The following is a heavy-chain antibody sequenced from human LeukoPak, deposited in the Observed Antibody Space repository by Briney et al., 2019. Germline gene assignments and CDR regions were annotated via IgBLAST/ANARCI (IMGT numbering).Heavy chain of an antibody. J-gene: IGHJ4*02. Sequence: PGGSLRLSCAASGFTFKNYAMYWVRQAPGKGLEWVSAIIESGESTYYTDSVKGRFTISRDNSKNTLYLQMNSLRAEDTAVYYCAKEGVSIAVAPADYWGQGTLVTVSS. CDR1: GFTFKNYA. V-gene: IGHV3-23*01. CDR2: IIESGEST. CDR3: AKEGVSIAVAPADY. D-gene: IGHD6-19*01.